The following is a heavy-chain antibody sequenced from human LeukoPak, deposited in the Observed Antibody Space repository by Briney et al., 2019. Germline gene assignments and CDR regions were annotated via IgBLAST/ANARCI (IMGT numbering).Heavy chain of an antibody. CDR3: AQVRWGYSGPNWFDP. J-gene: IGHJ5*02. D-gene: IGHD5-12*01. Sequence: SETLSLTCSVSGGSISSYYWSWMRQPPGKGVEWIGYIYYSGSTNYNPSLKSRVTISLDTSKNQFSLKLSSVTASDTAVYYCAQVRWGYSGPNWFDPWGQGTLVTVSS. V-gene: IGHV4-59*01. CDR1: GGSISSYY. CDR2: IYYSGST.